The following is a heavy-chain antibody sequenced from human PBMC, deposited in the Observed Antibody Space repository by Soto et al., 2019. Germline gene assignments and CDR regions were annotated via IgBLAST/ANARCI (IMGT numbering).Heavy chain of an antibody. D-gene: IGHD2-2*01. CDR1: GFTFTRAW. CDR3: TTDSAISEVPAVGY. V-gene: IGHV3-15*01. Sequence: EVQLVESGGGLVKPWGSLRLSCAASGFTFTRAWMTWVRQAPGKGLEWVARIKDRGDGGSTDYAPPLKGRFTISRDDSGHMLYLHMSSLKTEDTAVYYCTTDSAISEVPAVGYWGQGTLVTVSS. CDR2: IKDRGDGGST. J-gene: IGHJ4*02.